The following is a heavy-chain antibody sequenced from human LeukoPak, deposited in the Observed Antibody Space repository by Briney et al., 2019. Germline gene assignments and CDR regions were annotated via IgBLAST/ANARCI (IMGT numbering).Heavy chain of an antibody. J-gene: IGHJ4*02. Sequence: GASVKVSCKASGYTFTSYDINWVRQATGQGLEWMGWMNPNSGNTGYAQKFQGRVTMTTDTSTSTAYMELRSLRSDDTAVYYCARCDYVWGNYRYRPILYFDFWGQGTLVTVSS. V-gene: IGHV1-8*01. CDR1: GYTFTSYD. CDR3: ARCDYVWGNYRYRPILYFDF. D-gene: IGHD3-16*02. CDR2: MNPNSGNT.